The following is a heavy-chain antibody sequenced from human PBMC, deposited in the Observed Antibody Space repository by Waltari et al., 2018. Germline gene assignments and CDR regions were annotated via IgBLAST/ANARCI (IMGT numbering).Heavy chain of an antibody. Sequence: QVQLVQSGAEVKKPGASVKVSCKASGYTFTSYAMHWVRQAPGQRLEWMGWINAGKDNTKYSQKFQGRVTITRDTSASTAYMELSSLRSEDTAVYYCARVVTTVTTPTLYFDYWGQGTLVTVSS. V-gene: IGHV1-3*01. D-gene: IGHD4-17*01. CDR1: GYTFTSYA. CDR3: ARVVTTVTTPTLYFDY. CDR2: INAGKDNT. J-gene: IGHJ4*02.